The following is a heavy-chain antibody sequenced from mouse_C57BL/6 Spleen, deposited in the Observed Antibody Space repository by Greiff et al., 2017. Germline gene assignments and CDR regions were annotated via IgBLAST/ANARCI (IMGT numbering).Heavy chain of an antibody. CDR1: GYTFTSYG. Sequence: VQGVESGAELARPGASVKLSCKASGYTFTSYGISWVKQRTGQGLEWIGEIYPRSGNTYSNEKFNGKSTLTADKSSSTAYMELRSLTSEDSAVYFCARKGNYYGNSYDAMDYWGQGTSVTVSS. J-gene: IGHJ4*01. CDR2: IYPRSGNT. V-gene: IGHV1-81*01. CDR3: ARKGNYYGNSYDAMDY. D-gene: IGHD1-1*01.